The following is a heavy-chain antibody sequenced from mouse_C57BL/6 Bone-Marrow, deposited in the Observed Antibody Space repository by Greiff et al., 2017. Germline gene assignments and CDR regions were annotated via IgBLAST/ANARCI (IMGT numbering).Heavy chain of an antibody. D-gene: IGHD3-2*02. CDR2: IDPANGDT. V-gene: IGHV14-4*01. CDR3: NTTSG. CDR1: GYTFTSYG. J-gene: IGHJ2*01. Sequence: VQLQQSGAELARPGASVKLSCKASGYTFTSYGISWVKQRTGQGLEWIGWIDPANGDTEYASKFQGKATITADTSSNTAYLQLSSLTSEDTAVYYCNTTSGRGQGTTLTVSS.